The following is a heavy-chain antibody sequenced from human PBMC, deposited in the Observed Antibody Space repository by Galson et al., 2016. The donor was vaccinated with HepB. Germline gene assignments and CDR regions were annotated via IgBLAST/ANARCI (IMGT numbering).Heavy chain of an antibody. CDR2: ISYVGTNI. CDR1: GFMFSSHA. J-gene: IGHJ6*03. V-gene: IGHV3-30*18. Sequence: SLRLSCAASGFMFSSHAMSWVRQAPGKALEWVAVISYVGTNIFYADPVKGRFTISRDNSKNTLYLQLNSLRREETAVYYCAKDPRRILGGTVVGDYYNYYMDVWGKGTTVIVSS. CDR3: AKDPRRILGGTVVGDYYNYYMDV. D-gene: IGHD1-26*01.